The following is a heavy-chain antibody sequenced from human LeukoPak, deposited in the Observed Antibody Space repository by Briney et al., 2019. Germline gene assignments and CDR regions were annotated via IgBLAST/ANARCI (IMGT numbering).Heavy chain of an antibody. D-gene: IGHD6-13*01. CDR2: ISAYNGNT. V-gene: IGHV1-18*01. CDR3: AKAVAAAYFDY. CDR1: GYTFTSYG. Sequence: ASVKVSCKASGYTFTSYGISWVRQAPGQGLEWMGWISAYNGNTNYAQKLQGRVTMTADTSTSTAYMELRSLRSDDTAVYYCAKAVAAAYFDYWGQGTLVTVSS. J-gene: IGHJ4*02.